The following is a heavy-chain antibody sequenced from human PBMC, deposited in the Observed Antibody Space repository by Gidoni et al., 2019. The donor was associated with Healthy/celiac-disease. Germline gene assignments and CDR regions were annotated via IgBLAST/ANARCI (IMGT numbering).Heavy chain of an antibody. Sequence: EVQLLESGGGLVQPGGSLRLSCAASGFTFSRYAMSWVRQAPGKGLEWVSAISGSGGSTYYADSVKCRFTISRDNSKNTLYLQMNSLRAEDTAVYYCAKSYDFWSGYYTDYWGQGTLVTVSS. V-gene: IGHV3-23*01. CDR3: AKSYDFWSGYYTDY. CDR1: GFTFSRYA. D-gene: IGHD3-3*01. J-gene: IGHJ4*02. CDR2: ISGSGGST.